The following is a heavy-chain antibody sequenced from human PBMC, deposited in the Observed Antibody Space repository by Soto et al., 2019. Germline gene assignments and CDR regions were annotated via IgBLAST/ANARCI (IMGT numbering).Heavy chain of an antibody. D-gene: IGHD3-10*01. CDR2: VNPSGRST. CDR1: GYTFTSFY. J-gene: IGHJ4*02. Sequence: QVQLVQSGAEVKKPGASVKISCKASGYTFTSFYMNWVRQAPGQGLEWMGMVNPSGRSTSYTQKFQGRATRTRDTSTNTIYLKLSSLSSDDTAVYYCARSRYYGSGAYTPDDNWGQGTLVIVSS. V-gene: IGHV1-46*03. CDR3: ARSRYYGSGAYTPDDN.